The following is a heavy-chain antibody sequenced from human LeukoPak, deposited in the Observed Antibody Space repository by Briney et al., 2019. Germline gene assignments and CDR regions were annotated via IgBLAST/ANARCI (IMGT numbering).Heavy chain of an antibody. CDR3: ATFGGYGYFDY. D-gene: IGHD5-18*01. J-gene: IGHJ4*02. CDR2: IYYSGST. CDR1: GGSISSSSYY. V-gene: IGHV4-39*07. Sequence: PSETLSLTCTVSGGSISSSSYYWGWIRQPPGKGLEWIGSIYYSGSTYYNPSLKSRVTISVDTSKNQFSLKLSSVTAADTAVYYCATFGGYGYFDYWGQGTLVTVSS.